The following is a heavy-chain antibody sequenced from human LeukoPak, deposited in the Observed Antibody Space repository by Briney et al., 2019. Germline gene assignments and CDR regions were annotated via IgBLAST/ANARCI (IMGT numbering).Heavy chain of an antibody. CDR1: GFTFSSYS. CDR2: ISSSSSYI. Sequence: GGSLRLSCAASGFTFSSYSMNWVRQAPGKGLEWVSSISSSSSYIYYADSVKGRFTISRDNAKNSLYLQMNSLRAEDTAVYYCARAQAPYCSSTSCYVFDYWGQGTLVTVSS. CDR3: ARAQAPYCSSTSCYVFDY. D-gene: IGHD2-2*01. V-gene: IGHV3-21*01. J-gene: IGHJ4*02.